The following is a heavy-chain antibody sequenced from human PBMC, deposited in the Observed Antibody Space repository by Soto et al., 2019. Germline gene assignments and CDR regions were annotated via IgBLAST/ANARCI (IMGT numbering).Heavy chain of an antibody. CDR2: TWYDGSNK. CDR1: GFTFSSYG. V-gene: IGHV3-33*01. J-gene: IGHJ6*03. Sequence: ESGGGVVQPGRSLRLSCAVSGFTFSSYGMHWVRQAPGKGLEWVAVTWYDGSNKYYADSVKGRFTISRDNSKNTVYLQMNSLRAEDTAVYYCAREPGEDYYYYYMDVWGKGTTVTVSS. D-gene: IGHD3-10*01. CDR3: AREPGEDYYYYYMDV.